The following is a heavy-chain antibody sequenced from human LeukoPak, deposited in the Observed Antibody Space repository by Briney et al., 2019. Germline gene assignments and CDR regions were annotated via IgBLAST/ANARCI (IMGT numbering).Heavy chain of an antibody. J-gene: IGHJ1*01. V-gene: IGHV3-48*03. CDR1: GFTFSSYE. CDR2: ISSSGSTI. D-gene: IGHD3-16*01. Sequence: GGSLRLSCAASGFTFSSYEMNWVRQAPGKGLEWVSYISSSGSTIYYADSVKGRFTISRDNAKNSLYLQMNSLRAEDTAMYYCAKDDDWGRYKHWGQGTLVTVS. CDR3: AKDDDWGRYKH.